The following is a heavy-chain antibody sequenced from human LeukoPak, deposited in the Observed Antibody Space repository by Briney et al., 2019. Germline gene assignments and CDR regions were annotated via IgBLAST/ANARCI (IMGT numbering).Heavy chain of an antibody. CDR1: GFTFSSYS. CDR2: IDTSSSYI. V-gene: IGHV3-21*01. CDR3: ARSKAAPGAFDI. J-gene: IGHJ3*02. D-gene: IGHD6-6*01. Sequence: PGGSLRLSCVASGFTFSSYSMNWVRQAPGKGLEWVSPIDTSSSYIYYADSVKGRFTISRDNAKNSLYLQMNSLRAEDTAVYYCARSKAAPGAFDIWGQGTMVTVSS.